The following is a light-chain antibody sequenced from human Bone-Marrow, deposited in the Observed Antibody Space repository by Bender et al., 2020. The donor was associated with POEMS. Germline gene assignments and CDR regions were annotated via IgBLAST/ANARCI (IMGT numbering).Light chain of an antibody. Sequence: QSALSQPASVSGSPGQSITISCSGTSSDVGSYNLVSWYQVHPGKVPKLIIYDVAKRPSGVSNRFAGSKSGNTASLTISGLQAEAEADSFCCAHSTIWYVFGSGTTVTV. J-gene: IGLJ1*01. V-gene: IGLV2-23*02. CDR2: DVA. CDR1: SSDVGSYNL. CDR3: CAHSTIWYV.